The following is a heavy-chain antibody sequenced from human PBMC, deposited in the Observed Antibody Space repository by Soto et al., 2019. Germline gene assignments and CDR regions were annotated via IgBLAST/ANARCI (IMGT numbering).Heavy chain of an antibody. CDR3: ARDRERLGELSLYFDY. Sequence: PGGSLRLSCAASGFTFSSYGMHWVRQAPGEGLEWVAVIWYDGSNKYYADSVKGRFTISRDNSKNTLYLQMNSLRAEDTAVYYCARDRERLGELSLYFDYWGQGTLVTVSS. D-gene: IGHD3-16*02. J-gene: IGHJ4*02. V-gene: IGHV3-33*01. CDR2: IWYDGSNK. CDR1: GFTFSSYG.